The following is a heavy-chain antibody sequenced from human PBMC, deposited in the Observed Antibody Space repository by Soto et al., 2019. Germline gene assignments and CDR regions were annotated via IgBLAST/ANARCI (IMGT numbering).Heavy chain of an antibody. Sequence: PGGSLRLSCAASGFTFSSYWMSWVRQAPGKGLEWVANIKQDGSEKYYVDSVKGRFTISRDNAKNSLYLQINSLRAEDTAVYYCARGSQGYYYGSDYYYYYMDVWGKGTTVTVSS. CDR1: GFTFSSYW. D-gene: IGHD3-10*01. CDR2: IKQDGSEK. CDR3: ARGSQGYYYGSDYYYYYMDV. J-gene: IGHJ6*03. V-gene: IGHV3-7*01.